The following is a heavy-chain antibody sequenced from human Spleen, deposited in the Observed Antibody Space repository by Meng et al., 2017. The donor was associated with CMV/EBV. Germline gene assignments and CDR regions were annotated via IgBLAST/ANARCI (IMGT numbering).Heavy chain of an antibody. V-gene: IGHV3-7*01. Sequence: GGSLRLSCAASGFTFSNYWMSWVRQAPGKGLEWVANIKQDGSEKNYVDSVKGRFTISRDNAKNLLYLQMNSLRVEDTAVYYCRADLRWPDYWGQGTLVTVSS. CDR1: GFTFSNYW. D-gene: IGHD4-23*01. J-gene: IGHJ4*02. CDR2: IKQDGSEK. CDR3: RADLRWPDY.